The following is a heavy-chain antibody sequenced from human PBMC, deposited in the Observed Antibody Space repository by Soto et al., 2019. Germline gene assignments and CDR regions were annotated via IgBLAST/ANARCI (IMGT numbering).Heavy chain of an antibody. CDR2: ISYDGSNK. D-gene: IGHD2-2*01. V-gene: IGHV3-30-3*01. CDR3: ARDRLLIRVWRRRYRGTPSNCSSTSCYVLYYYYGMDV. J-gene: IGHJ6*02. Sequence: ESGGGVVQPGRSLRLSCAASGFTFSSYAMHWVRQAPGKGLEWVAVISYDGSNKYYADSVKGRFTISRDNSKNTLYLQMNSMRSEDTAGYYCARDRLLIRVWRRRYRGTPSNCSSTSCYVLYYYYGMDVWGQGTTVTVSS. CDR1: GFTFSSYA.